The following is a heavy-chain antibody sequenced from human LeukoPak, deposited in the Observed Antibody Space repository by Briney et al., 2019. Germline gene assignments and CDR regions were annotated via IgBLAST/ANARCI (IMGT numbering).Heavy chain of an antibody. CDR1: GFTFNSYD. CDR2: IDKGPNT. D-gene: IGHD3-22*01. Sequence: GGSLRLSSAASGFTFNSYDMYWVRQVIGKGLEWVSAIDKGPNTYNSDSVKGRFTISRDNVKNFLYLQMNSLRAEDTAVYYCARDIPDSSGSYYYGMDVWGQGTTVTVSS. CDR3: ARDIPDSSGSYYYGMDV. V-gene: IGHV3-13*04. J-gene: IGHJ6*02.